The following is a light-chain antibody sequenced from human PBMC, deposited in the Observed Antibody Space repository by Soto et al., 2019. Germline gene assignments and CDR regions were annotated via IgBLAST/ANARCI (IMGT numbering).Light chain of an antibody. V-gene: IGLV2-14*03. CDR3: SSWTSGATYV. CDR1: SSDVGAYNY. J-gene: IGLJ1*01. Sequence: QSALTQPASVSGSPGQSITISCAGTSSDVGAYNYVSWYQHHPGKAPKLMIYDVNNRPSGDSNRFSGSKSGNTPSLTISGLQAEDEADYYCSSWTSGATYVFGSGTKVTVL. CDR2: DVN.